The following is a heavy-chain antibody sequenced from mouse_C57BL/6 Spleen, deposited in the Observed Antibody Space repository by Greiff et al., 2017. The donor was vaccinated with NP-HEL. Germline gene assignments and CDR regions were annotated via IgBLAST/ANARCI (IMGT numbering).Heavy chain of an antibody. CDR3: ARSYGSSGGAMDY. V-gene: IGHV1-64*01. Sequence: VQLQQSGAELIKPGASVKLSCKASGYTFTSYWMHWVKQRPGQGLEWIGMIHPNSGSTNYNEKFKSKATLTVDKSSSTAYMQLSSLTSEDSAVYYCARSYGSSGGAMDYWGQGTSVTVSS. CDR1: GYTFTSYW. J-gene: IGHJ4*01. CDR2: IHPNSGST. D-gene: IGHD1-1*01.